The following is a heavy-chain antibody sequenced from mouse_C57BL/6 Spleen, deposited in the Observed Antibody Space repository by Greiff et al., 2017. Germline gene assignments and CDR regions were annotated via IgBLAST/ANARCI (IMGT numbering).Heavy chain of an antibody. J-gene: IGHJ3*01. Sequence: QVQLQQSGAELVKPGASVKISCKASGYAFSSYWMNWVKQRPGKGLEWIGQIYPGDGDTNYNGKFKGKATLTADKSSSTAYMQLISLTSEDTEVYFCARWYDYGAFAYWGQGTLVTGSA. V-gene: IGHV1-80*01. CDR2: IYPGDGDT. CDR3: ARWYDYGAFAY. CDR1: GYAFSSYW. D-gene: IGHD2-4*01.